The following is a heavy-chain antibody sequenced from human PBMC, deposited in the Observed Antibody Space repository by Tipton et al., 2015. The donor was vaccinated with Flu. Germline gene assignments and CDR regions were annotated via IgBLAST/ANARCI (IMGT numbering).Heavy chain of an antibody. Sequence: SLRLSCAASGFSFSRHWMKWGRQAPGKGLEWVANIKEDGSEKYYVDSVKGRFTISRDNAKNTVFLQMNTLRAEDTAVYYCARVLSSEYYYGMDVWGQGTTVTVSS. V-gene: IGHV3-7*03. J-gene: IGHJ6*02. CDR1: GFSFSRHW. D-gene: IGHD3-16*02. CDR3: ARVLSSEYYYGMDV. CDR2: IKEDGSEK.